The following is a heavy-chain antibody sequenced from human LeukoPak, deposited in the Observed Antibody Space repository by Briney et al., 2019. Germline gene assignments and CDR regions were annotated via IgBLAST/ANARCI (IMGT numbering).Heavy chain of an antibody. J-gene: IGHJ4*02. CDR1: GASMSSYY. V-gene: IGHV4-4*09. Sequence: SETLCLTCTVSGASMSSYYWSWIRQPPGKGLEWIGYIYTSETTNFNPALRSRVTISIDTSKNQVSLRLSSVTAADTALYYCARHRSPSSLSFFDIWGQGMLVIVSS. CDR2: IYTSETT. CDR3: ARHRSPSSLSFFDI. D-gene: IGHD2-2*01.